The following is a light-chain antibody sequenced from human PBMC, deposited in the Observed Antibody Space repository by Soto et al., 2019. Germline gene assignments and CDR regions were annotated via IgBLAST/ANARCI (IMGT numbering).Light chain of an antibody. CDR1: SSDVGDYNY. CDR3: SSSITNNIVV. Sequence: QSALTQPASVSGSPGQSITISCTGTSSDVGDYNYVSWYQQHPGKAPKLIVYEVSHRLSGVSDRFSGSKSGHTAFLTISGLQDDDEADYYCSSSITNNIVVFGGGTKLTVL. J-gene: IGLJ2*01. CDR2: EVS. V-gene: IGLV2-14*01.